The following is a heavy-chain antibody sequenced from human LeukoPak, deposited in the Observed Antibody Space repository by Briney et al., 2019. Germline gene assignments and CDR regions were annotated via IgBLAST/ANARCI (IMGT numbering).Heavy chain of an antibody. V-gene: IGHV1-8*01. J-gene: IGHJ6*02. Sequence: GASVKVSCKASGYTFTSYDINWVRQATGQGLEWMGWMNPNSGNTGYAQKFQGSVTMTRNTSISTAYMELSSLRSEDTAVYYCARVYGSGSRYYYYHYGMDVWGQGTTVTVSS. CDR1: GYTFTSYD. D-gene: IGHD3-10*01. CDR2: MNPNSGNT. CDR3: ARVYGSGSRYYYYHYGMDV.